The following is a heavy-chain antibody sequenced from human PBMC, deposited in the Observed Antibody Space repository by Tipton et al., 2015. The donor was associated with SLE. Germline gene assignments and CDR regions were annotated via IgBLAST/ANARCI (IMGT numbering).Heavy chain of an antibody. CDR3: AREVYDSSGYYADY. V-gene: IGHV4-30-4*01. CDR2: IYYSGST. Sequence: TLSLTCTVSGGSISSGDYYWSWIRQPPGKGLEWIGYIYYSGSTYYNPSLKSRVTISVDKSKNQFSLKLSSVTAADTAVYYCAREVYDSSGYYADYWGQGTLVTVSS. J-gene: IGHJ4*02. D-gene: IGHD3-22*01. CDR1: GGSISSGDYY.